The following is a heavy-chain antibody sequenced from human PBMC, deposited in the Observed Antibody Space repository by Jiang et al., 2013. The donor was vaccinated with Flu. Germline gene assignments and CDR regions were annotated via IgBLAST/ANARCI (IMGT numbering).Heavy chain of an antibody. D-gene: IGHD3-10*01. Sequence: SGFTFTSSAVQWVRQARGQRLEWIGWIVVGSGNTNYAQKFQERVTITRDMSTSTAYMELSSLRSEDTAVYYCAAPQFSGFGELLWNGRGESDYWGQGTLVTVSS. J-gene: IGHJ4*02. CDR3: AAPQFSGFGELLWNGRGESDY. V-gene: IGHV1-58*01. CDR2: IVVGSGNT. CDR1: GFTFTSSA.